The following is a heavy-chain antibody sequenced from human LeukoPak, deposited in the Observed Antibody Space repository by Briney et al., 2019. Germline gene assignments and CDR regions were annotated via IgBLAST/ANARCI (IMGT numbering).Heavy chain of an antibody. D-gene: IGHD3-3*01. CDR3: VRESDVWSGPGIGRPLDV. Sequence: GGSLRPSCLASGFTFSNSWMTWVRQAPGRGLEWVANIKEDGSDKQYVDSVRGRFTISRDNAKNSVSLQMDGLRAEDTAVYHCVRESDVWSGPGIGRPLDVWGKGTTVTVSS. V-gene: IGHV3-7*01. CDR1: GFTFSNSW. J-gene: IGHJ6*04. CDR2: IKEDGSDK.